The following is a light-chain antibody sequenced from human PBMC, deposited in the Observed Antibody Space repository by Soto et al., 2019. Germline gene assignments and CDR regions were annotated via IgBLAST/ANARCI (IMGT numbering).Light chain of an antibody. J-gene: IGLJ1*01. V-gene: IGLV1-40*01. CDR2: GNS. CDR1: SSNIGAGYD. Sequence: QSALTQPPSVSGAPGQRVTISCTGSSSNIGAGYDVHWYQQLPGTAPKLLIYGNSNRPSGVPDRFSGSKSGTSASLAITGLQXEDEADYYCQSYDSSLRVFGTGTKVTVL. CDR3: QSYDSSLRV.